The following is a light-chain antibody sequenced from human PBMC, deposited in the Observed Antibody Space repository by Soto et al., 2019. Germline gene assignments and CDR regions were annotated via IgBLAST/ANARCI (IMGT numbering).Light chain of an antibody. CDR1: QSISSY. J-gene: IGKJ1*01. Sequence: DIQMTQSPSSLSASVGDRVTITCRASQSISSYLNWYRQKPGKAPNLLIYAASSLQSGVPSRFSGSGSGTDFTLIISSLQPEDFATYYCQHSYSTPRTFGQGTKVEIK. CDR2: AAS. CDR3: QHSYSTPRT. V-gene: IGKV1-39*01.